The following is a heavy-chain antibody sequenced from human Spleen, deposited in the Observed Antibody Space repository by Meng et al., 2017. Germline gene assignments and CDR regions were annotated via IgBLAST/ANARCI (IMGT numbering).Heavy chain of an antibody. CDR2: INHSGST. CDR3: ARGPTTMAHDFDY. D-gene: IGHD4-11*01. CDR1: GGSFSDYY. V-gene: IGHV4-34*01. Sequence: WGRGRLKPSETLSLTCVVSGGSFSDYYWSWIRQPPGKGLEWIGEINHSGSTNYNPSLESRATISVDTSQNNLSLKLSSVTAADSAVYYCARGPTTMAHDFDYWGQGTLVTVSS. J-gene: IGHJ4*02.